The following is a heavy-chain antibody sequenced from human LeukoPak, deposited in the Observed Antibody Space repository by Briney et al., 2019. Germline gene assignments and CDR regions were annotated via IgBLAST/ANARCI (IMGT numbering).Heavy chain of an antibody. Sequence: QPGGSLTLSCAPSRYTYSSHCMIGLPQAPGKGLEWVANIKQDGSEKYYVDSVKGRFTISRDNAKNSLYLQMNSLRAEDTAVYYCARLRARPMDVWGKGTTVTVSS. CDR3: ARLRARPMDV. CDR1: RYTYSSHC. J-gene: IGHJ6*03. CDR2: IKQDGSEK. V-gene: IGHV3-7*01.